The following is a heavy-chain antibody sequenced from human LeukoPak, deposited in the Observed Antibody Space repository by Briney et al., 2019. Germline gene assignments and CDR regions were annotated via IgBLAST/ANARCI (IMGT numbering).Heavy chain of an antibody. Sequence: GGSLRLSCAASGFTFNSYAMSWVRQAPGKGLEWVSAISGSAGSTYSADSVKGRFTISRDNSKNTLYLQMNSLRAEDTAVYYCAKAYTNPWYGWDYWGQGTLVTVSS. CDR3: AKAYTNPWYGWDY. D-gene: IGHD2-8*02. CDR2: ISGSAGST. CDR1: GFTFNSYA. V-gene: IGHV3-23*01. J-gene: IGHJ4*02.